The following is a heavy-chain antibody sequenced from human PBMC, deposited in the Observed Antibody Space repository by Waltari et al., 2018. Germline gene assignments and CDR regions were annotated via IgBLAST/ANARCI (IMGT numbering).Heavy chain of an antibody. Sequence: EVQLLESGGGLVQPGGSLRLSCAASGFTFSSYAMSWVRQAPGKGLEWVSAISGSGGSTYYADSVKGRFTISRDNSKNTLYLQMNSLRAEDTAVYYCAKEVVEYSGYDWGGADFDYWGQGTLVTVSS. CDR1: GFTFSSYA. CDR2: ISGSGGST. D-gene: IGHD5-12*01. V-gene: IGHV3-23*01. J-gene: IGHJ4*02. CDR3: AKEVVEYSGYDWGGADFDY.